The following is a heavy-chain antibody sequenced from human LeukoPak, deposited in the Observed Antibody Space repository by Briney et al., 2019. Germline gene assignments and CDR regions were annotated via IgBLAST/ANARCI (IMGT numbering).Heavy chain of an antibody. D-gene: IGHD5-18*01. V-gene: IGHV1-58*02. CDR3: AAVRGYSYASYFDY. CDR1: GFTFTSSA. J-gene: IGHJ4*02. Sequence: SVNVSCKASGFTFTSSAMQWVRQARGQRLEWIGWIVVGSGNTNYAQKFQERVTITRDMSTSTAYMELSSLRSEDTAVYYCAAVRGYSYASYFDYWGQGTLVTVSS. CDR2: IVVGSGNT.